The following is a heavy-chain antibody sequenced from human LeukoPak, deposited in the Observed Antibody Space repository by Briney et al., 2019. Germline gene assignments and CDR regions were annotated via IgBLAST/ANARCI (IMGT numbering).Heavy chain of an antibody. J-gene: IGHJ5*02. Sequence: ASVKVSCKASGYTFTGYYMHWVRQAPGQGLEWMGWINPNSGGTNYAQKFQGRVTMTRDTSISTAYMELSRLRSDDTAVYYCARLDNGSPARYRYCSGGSCHPPPWGQGTLVTVSS. CDR2: INPNSGGT. CDR1: GYTFTGYY. CDR3: ARLDNGSPARYRYCSGGSCHPPP. D-gene: IGHD2-15*01. V-gene: IGHV1-2*02.